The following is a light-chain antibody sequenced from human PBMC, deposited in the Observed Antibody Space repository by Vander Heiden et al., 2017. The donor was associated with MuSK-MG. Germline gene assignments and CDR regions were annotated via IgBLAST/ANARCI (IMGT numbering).Light chain of an antibody. CDR3: QQRSNGPPIT. Sequence: EIVLTQSLATLSLSPGERATLSCRAGQSVSSYLAWYQQKPGQAPRLLIYDASNRDTGIPASCSGSGSGKDFTLTISRLQPEDFAVYYCQQRSNGPPITFGQGTQVDIK. CDR2: DAS. V-gene: IGKV3-11*01. CDR1: QSVSSY. J-gene: IGKJ5*01.